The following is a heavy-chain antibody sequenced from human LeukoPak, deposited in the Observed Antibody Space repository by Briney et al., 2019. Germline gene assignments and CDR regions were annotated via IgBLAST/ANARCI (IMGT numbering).Heavy chain of an antibody. CDR2: IYHSGST. V-gene: IGHV4-30-2*01. CDR3: ARGAPVVVVAAIPRWFDP. J-gene: IGHJ5*02. CDR1: GGSISSGGYS. D-gene: IGHD2-15*01. Sequence: SETLSLTCAVSGGSISSGGYSWSWIRQPPGKGLEWIGYIYHSGSTYYNPSLKSRVTISVDRSKNQFSLKLSTVTAADTAVYYCARGAPVVVVAAIPRWFDPWGQGTLVTVSS.